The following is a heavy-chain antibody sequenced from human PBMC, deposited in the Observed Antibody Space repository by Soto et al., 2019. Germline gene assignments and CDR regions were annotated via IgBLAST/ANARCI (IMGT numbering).Heavy chain of an antibody. V-gene: IGHV4-59*01. J-gene: IGHJ4*02. D-gene: IGHD6-19*01. CDR2: IYESGST. CDR3: ARSWGIALAPDY. CDR1: GGSISRFY. Sequence: PSETLSLTCTVPGGSISRFYWSWIRQPPGKGLEWIGYIYESGSTNYNPSLKSRVTISVDTSKNQFSLKLSSVTAADTAVYYCARSWGIALAPDYWGQGTLVTVSS.